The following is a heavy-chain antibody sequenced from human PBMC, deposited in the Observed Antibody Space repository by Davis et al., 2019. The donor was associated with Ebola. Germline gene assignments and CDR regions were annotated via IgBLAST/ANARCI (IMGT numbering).Heavy chain of an antibody. CDR3: AREQFGDYGDPGSMDV. D-gene: IGHD4-17*01. J-gene: IGHJ6*02. V-gene: IGHV1-46*01. Sequence: ASVKVSCKASGYTFTSYYMHWVRQAPGQGLEWMGIINPSGGSTSYAQKFQGRVTMTRDTSTSTVYMELSSLRSEDTAVYYCAREQFGDYGDPGSMDVWGQGTTVTVSS. CDR2: INPSGGST. CDR1: GYTFTSYY.